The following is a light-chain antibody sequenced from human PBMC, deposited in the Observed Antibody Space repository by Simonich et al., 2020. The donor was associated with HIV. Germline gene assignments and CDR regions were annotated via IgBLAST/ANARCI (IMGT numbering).Light chain of an antibody. CDR1: QYISSY. J-gene: IGKJ1*01. V-gene: IGKV1-39*01. CDR2: AAS. CDR3: QQTYNTPPWT. Sequence: DIQMTQSPSSLSASVGDRVTITCRASQYISSYLNWYQQQPGKAPKLLISAASSLQSGVPSRFSGSGAGTDFTLTISSLQPEDFTTYYCQQTYNTPPWTFGQGTKVEIK.